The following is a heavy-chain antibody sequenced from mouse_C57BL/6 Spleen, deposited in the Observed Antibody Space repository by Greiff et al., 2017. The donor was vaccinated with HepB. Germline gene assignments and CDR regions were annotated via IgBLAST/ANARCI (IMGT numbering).Heavy chain of an antibody. J-gene: IGHJ1*03. CDR3: ARLGYPWYFDV. Sequence: QVQLKQPGAELVRPGSSVKLSCKASGYTFTSYWMHWVKQRPIQGLEWIGNIDPSDSETHYNQKFKDKATLTVDKSSSTAYMQLSSLTSEDSAVYYCARLGYPWYFDVWGTGTTVTVSS. D-gene: IGHD2-2*01. CDR1: GYTFTSYW. CDR2: IDPSDSET. V-gene: IGHV1-52*01.